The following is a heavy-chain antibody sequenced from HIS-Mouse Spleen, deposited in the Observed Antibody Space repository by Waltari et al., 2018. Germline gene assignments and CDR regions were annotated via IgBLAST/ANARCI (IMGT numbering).Heavy chain of an antibody. V-gene: IGHV4-39*07. J-gene: IGHJ2*01. CDR2: IYSSGST. Sequence: QLQLQESGPGLVKPSETLSLTCTVSGGSISSSSYYWGWSRQPPGKGLEWIGRIYSSGSTYYNPSLKSRVTLSVDTSKNQFSLKLSSVTAADTAVYYCAREIPYSSSWYDWYFDLWGRGTLVTVSS. D-gene: IGHD6-13*01. CDR1: GGSISSSSYY. CDR3: AREIPYSSSWYDWYFDL.